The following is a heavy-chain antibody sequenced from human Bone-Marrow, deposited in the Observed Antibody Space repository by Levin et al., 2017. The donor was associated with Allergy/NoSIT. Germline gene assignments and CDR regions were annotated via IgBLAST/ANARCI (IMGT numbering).Heavy chain of an antibody. CDR3: ARNGAWSFEF. CDR1: GFTFSGYW. V-gene: IGHV3-7*02. CDR2: INRDGGDG. J-gene: IGHJ4*02. D-gene: IGHD2-8*01. Sequence: GASVKVSCASSGFTFSGYWMAWVRQAPGKGLEWVANINRDGGDGYYVDSVKGRFTISRDNARNSLDLQMNSLRVESPAVYYCARNGAWSFEFWGQGTLVTVSS.